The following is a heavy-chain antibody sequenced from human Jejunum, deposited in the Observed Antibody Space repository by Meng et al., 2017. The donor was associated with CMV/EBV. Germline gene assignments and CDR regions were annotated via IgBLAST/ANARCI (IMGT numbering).Heavy chain of an antibody. V-gene: IGHV4-59*01. J-gene: IGHJ6*02. CDR2: ISYSGGS. D-gene: IGHD3-10*01. CDR3: ARDPGGHHGGLDV. Sequence: VSGYSISSYFWNWIRQPPGKGLEWIGHISYSGGSNYNPSLKSRVTISVDTSESQFSLKLSSVTAADTAMYYCARDPGGHHGGLDVWGQGTTVTSP. CDR1: GYSISSYF.